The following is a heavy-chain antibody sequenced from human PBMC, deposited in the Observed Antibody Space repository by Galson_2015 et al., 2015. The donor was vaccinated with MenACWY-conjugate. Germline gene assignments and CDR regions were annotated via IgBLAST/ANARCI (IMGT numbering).Heavy chain of an antibody. CDR1: GGSISSYY. CDR3: ARVDVREGIDYYYYGMDV. Sequence: TLSLTCTVSGGSISSYYWSWIRQPPGKGLEWIGEINHSGSTNYNPSLKSRVTISVDTSKNQFSLKLSSVTAADTAVYYCARVDVREGIDYYYYGMDVWGQGTTVTVSS. J-gene: IGHJ6*02. V-gene: IGHV4-34*01. CDR2: INHSGST. D-gene: IGHD5-24*01.